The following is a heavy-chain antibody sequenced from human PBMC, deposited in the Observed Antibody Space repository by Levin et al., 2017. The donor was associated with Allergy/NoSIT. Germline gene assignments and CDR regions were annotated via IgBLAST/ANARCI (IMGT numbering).Heavy chain of an antibody. V-gene: IGHV3-33*01. CDR3: ARDKKGYYGSAQPRRFGYDYGMDG. Sequence: GESLKISCAASGFTFSSYGMHWVRQAPGKGLEWVAVIWYDGSNKYYADSVKGRFTISRDNSKNTLYLQMNSLRAEDTAVYYCARDKKGYYGSAQPRRFGYDYGMDGWGQGTTVTVSS. D-gene: IGHD3-10*01. J-gene: IGHJ6*02. CDR2: IWYDGSNK. CDR1: GFTFSSYG.